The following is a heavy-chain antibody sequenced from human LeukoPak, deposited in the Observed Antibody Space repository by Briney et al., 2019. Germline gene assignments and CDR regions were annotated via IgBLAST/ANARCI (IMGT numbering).Heavy chain of an antibody. J-gene: IGHJ4*02. Sequence: ASVKVSFKASGYTFTIYDINWVRQAPGQGLEWMGWMNPNSGNTGYAQKFQGRVTMTRNTSISTAYMELSSLRSEDTAVYYCARGGNYYDSTSLGHWGQGTLVTVSS. CDR3: ARGGNYYDSTSLGH. CDR1: GYTFTIYD. V-gene: IGHV1-8*01. CDR2: MNPNSGNT. D-gene: IGHD3-22*01.